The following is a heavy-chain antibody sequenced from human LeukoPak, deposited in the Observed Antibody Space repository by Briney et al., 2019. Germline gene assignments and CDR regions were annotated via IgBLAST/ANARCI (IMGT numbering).Heavy chain of an antibody. D-gene: IGHD4-17*01. Sequence: SETLSLTCAVYGGSFSGYYWSWIRQPPGKGLEWNGEINHSGSTNYNPSLRSRVTISVDTSKNQFSLKLSSVTAADTAVYYCARPYGGNWFDPWGQGTLVTVSS. J-gene: IGHJ5*02. CDR3: ARPYGGNWFDP. V-gene: IGHV4-34*01. CDR1: GGSFSGYY. CDR2: INHSGST.